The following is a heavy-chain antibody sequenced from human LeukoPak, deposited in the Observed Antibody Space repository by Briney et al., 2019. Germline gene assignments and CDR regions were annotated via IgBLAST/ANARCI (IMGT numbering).Heavy chain of an antibody. CDR2: IHTDQTIQ. J-gene: IGHJ5*01. Sequence: GGSLRLSCAASGFTFSGFGMHWVRQAPGKGLEWVAYIHTDQTIQYYADSVKGRFTISRDNSKNTLYLQMKTLRSEDTAVYYSGSYSTPDSWGQGTQVTVSS. CDR3: GSYSTPDS. V-gene: IGHV3-30*02. CDR1: GFTFSGFG. D-gene: IGHD3-10*01.